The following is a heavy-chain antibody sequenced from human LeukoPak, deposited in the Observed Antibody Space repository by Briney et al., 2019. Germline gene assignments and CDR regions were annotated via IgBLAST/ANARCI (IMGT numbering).Heavy chain of an antibody. CDR2: ISGSGGST. V-gene: IGHV3-23*01. Sequence: GGSLRLSCAASGFTFSTYAMSWVRQAPGKGLEWVPSISGSGGSTYYADPAKGRFTVSRDNSKNTAYLQMNSLRAEDTAVYYCAKGGISWNRDFDHWGQGTRVTVSS. CDR1: GFTFSTYA. J-gene: IGHJ4*02. D-gene: IGHD6-13*01. CDR3: AKGGISWNRDFDH.